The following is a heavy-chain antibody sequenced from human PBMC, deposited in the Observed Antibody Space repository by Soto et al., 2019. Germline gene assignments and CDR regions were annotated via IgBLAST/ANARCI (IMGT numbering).Heavy chain of an antibody. V-gene: IGHV4-4*07. Sequence: SETLSRTCTFSGGSISTYYWSWIRQPSWKGLEWIGRVYTSGGTNYNPSLKSRVTMSRDTSKKQFFLSLSSVTAADTAVYYCARGAAAGVAYGMDLWGQGTTVTVS. CDR1: GGSISTYY. J-gene: IGHJ6*02. D-gene: IGHD6-13*01. CDR3: ARGAAAGVAYGMDL. CDR2: VYTSGGT.